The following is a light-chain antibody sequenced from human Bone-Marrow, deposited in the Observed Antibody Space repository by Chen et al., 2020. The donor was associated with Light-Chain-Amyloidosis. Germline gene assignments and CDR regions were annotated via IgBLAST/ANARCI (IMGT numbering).Light chain of an antibody. J-gene: IGLJ2*01. Sequence: SYALTQPPSVSVSPGQTASIPCSGDDLPTKYAYWYQQKPGQAPVLVIHRDTERPSGISERFSGSSSGTTATLTISGVQAEDEADYHCQSADSSGTYEVIFGGGTKLTVL. V-gene: IGLV3-25*03. CDR2: RDT. CDR3: QSADSSGTYEVI. CDR1: DLPTKY.